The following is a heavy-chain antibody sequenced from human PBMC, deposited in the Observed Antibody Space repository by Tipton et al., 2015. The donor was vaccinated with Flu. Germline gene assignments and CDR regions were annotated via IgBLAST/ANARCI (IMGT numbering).Heavy chain of an antibody. Sequence: TLSLTCSVSGGSISGYYWGWIRQPPGKGLEYIGYISHTGSTNYSPSLKSRLTMSVDTSKQQFSLRLTSMTDADTAVYYCARLGGGTRWYYFDSWGQGTLVTVSS. CDR3: ARLGGGTRWYYFDS. CDR1: GGSISGYY. V-gene: IGHV4-59*01. CDR2: ISHTGST. D-gene: IGHD2-15*01. J-gene: IGHJ4*02.